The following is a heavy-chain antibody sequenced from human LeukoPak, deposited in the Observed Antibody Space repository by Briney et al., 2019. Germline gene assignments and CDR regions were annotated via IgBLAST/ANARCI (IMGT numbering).Heavy chain of an antibody. CDR3: ARGWELLGAFDY. CDR2: IYHSGIT. V-gene: IGHV4-38-2*02. Sequence: KPSETLSLTCTVSGYSINSGYYWGWIRQPPGKGLEWIGSIYHSGITYYNLSLKSRVTISVDTSKNQFSLKLSSVTAADTAVYYCARGWELLGAFDYWGQGTLVTVSS. CDR1: GYSINSGYY. J-gene: IGHJ4*02. D-gene: IGHD1-26*01.